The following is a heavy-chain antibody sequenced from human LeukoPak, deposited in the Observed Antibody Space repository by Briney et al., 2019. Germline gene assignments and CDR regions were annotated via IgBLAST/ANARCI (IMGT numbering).Heavy chain of an antibody. CDR1: GESFSGYY. D-gene: IGHD2-2*01. Sequence: SETLSLTCAGYGESFSGYYWSWVRWPRGKGVEWVGEINHSGSTNYNPSIKSRVTISVDTSTTQFSLKLSSVTAADTAVYYCARHVRPGLPAAPPYYYYSMDVWGKGTTVTVSS. CDR2: INHSGST. J-gene: IGHJ6*03. V-gene: IGHV4-34*01. CDR3: ARHVRPGLPAAPPYYYYSMDV.